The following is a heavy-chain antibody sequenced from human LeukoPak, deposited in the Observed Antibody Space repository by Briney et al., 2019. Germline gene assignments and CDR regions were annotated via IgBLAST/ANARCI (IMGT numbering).Heavy chain of an antibody. D-gene: IGHD6-19*01. CDR2: ISSSSSYI. Sequence: GGSLRLSCAASGFTFSSYGMNWVRQAPGKGLEWVSSISSSSSYIYYADSVKGRFTISRDNAKNSLYLQMNSLRAEDTAVYYCARAGAVAGTANDYWGQGTLVTVSS. V-gene: IGHV3-21*01. CDR3: ARAGAVAGTANDY. J-gene: IGHJ4*02. CDR1: GFTFSSYG.